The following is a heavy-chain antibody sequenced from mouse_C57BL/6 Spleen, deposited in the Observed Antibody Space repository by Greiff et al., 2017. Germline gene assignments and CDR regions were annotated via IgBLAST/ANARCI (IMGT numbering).Heavy chain of an antibody. CDR1: GYAFTNYL. D-gene: IGHD1-1*01. Sequence: QVQLQQSGAELVRPGTSVKVSCKASGYAFTNYLIEWVKQRPGQGLEWIGVINPGSGGTNYNEKFKGKATLTADKSSSTAYMQLSSLTSEDSAVYFCARSGYYGSAYWGQGTLVTVSA. J-gene: IGHJ3*01. CDR2: INPGSGGT. V-gene: IGHV1-54*01. CDR3: ARSGYYGSAY.